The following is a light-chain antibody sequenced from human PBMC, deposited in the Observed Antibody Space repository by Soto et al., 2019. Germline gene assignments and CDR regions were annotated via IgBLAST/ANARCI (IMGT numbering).Light chain of an antibody. CDR2: DAS. V-gene: IGKV3-11*01. J-gene: IGKJ5*01. CDR1: QSVRSY. Sequence: EFVLTQSPATLSLSPGERATLSCRGSQSVRSYLAWYEQKHGQAPRVXIYDASNRETGIRARFSGTGSGTDFTLTINNLEPEDFAVYYCQVRTNLPIAFGRGTRLEIK. CDR3: QVRTNLPIA.